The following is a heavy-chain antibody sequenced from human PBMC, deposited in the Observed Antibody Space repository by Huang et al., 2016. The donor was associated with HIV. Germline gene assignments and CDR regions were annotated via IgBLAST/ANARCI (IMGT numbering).Heavy chain of an antibody. J-gene: IGHJ6*02. CDR3: ARQWTILEWLLGLDV. V-gene: IGHV4-34*02. Sequence: QMQLQQRGAGLLKPSETLSLTCVSGGSFTGNYLTWIRQAPGKGLAWIGEVNESGATNDNPSLNGRVTISLDKSNRELSLNLRSVTAADTAVYYCARQWTILEWLLGLDVWGQGTTVIVSS. CDR1: GGSFTGNY. D-gene: IGHD3-3*01. CDR2: VNESGAT.